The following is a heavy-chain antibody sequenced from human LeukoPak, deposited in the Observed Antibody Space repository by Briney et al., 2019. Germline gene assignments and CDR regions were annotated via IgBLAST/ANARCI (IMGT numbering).Heavy chain of an antibody. V-gene: IGHV3-48*01. J-gene: IGHJ3*02. CDR3: ARDGPGAFDI. CDR1: GFTFTMFS. CDR2: IRGRSDTT. Sequence: GGSLRLSCAASGFTFTMFSMNWLRQAPGKGLEWIAFIRGRSDTTYYADSVQGRFTISRDNAEDSVYLQMNSLRVEDTAVYYCARDGPGAFDIWGQGTMVTVSS.